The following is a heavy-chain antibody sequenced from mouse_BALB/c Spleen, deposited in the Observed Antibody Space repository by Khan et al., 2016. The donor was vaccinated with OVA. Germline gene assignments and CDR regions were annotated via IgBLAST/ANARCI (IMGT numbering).Heavy chain of an antibody. D-gene: IGHD1-1*01. CDR2: INPHIGET. CDR1: GYSFTGYF. J-gene: IGHJ2*01. CDR3: TRIYRSDFDY. V-gene: IGHV1-20*02. Sequence: VHVKQSGPELVRPGASVKISCKASGYSFTGYFMNWVMQRHGKSLEWIGRINPHIGETFYNQRFKDKATLTVDESSSTAHMELRSLASEDSAVYYCTRIYRSDFDYWGQGTTLTVSS.